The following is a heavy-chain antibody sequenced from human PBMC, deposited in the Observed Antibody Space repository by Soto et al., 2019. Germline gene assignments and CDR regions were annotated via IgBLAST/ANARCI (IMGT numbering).Heavy chain of an antibody. V-gene: IGHV3-33*01. CDR1: GFTFSSYG. CDR3: ATTSVVAASSSYFDY. CDR2: IWYDGSNK. J-gene: IGHJ4*02. D-gene: IGHD2-15*01. Sequence: QVQLVESGGGVVQPGRSMRLSCAASGFTFSSYGMHWVRQAQGKGLAWVAIIWYDGSNKYYADSVRGRFTISRDNSKNTLYRQMDSVRSEYTAVYYCATTSVVAASSSYFDYWGRGTLVAVSS.